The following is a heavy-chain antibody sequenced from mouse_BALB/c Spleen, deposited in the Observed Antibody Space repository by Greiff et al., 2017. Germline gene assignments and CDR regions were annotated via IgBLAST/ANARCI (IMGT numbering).Heavy chain of an antibody. V-gene: IGHV1-80*01. CDR2: IYPGDGDT. CDR3: ARGGHYAMDY. D-gene: IGHD1-1*02. Sequence: VKLLESGAELVRPGSSVKISCKASGYAFSSYWMNWVKQRPGQGLEWIGQIYPGDGDTNYNGKFKGKATLTADKSSSTAYMQLSSLTSEDSAVYFCARGGHYAMDYWGQGTSVTVSS. CDR1: GYAFSSYW. J-gene: IGHJ4*01.